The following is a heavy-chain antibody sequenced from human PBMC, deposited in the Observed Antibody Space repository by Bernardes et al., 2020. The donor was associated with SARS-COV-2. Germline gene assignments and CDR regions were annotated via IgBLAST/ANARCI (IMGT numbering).Heavy chain of an antibody. D-gene: IGHD2-21*02. V-gene: IGHV1-2*02. CDR1: GYTFTDYF. CDR3: ARGRTTISTTVIPVEY. CDR2: INPNTGGT. Sequence: ASVKVSCKASGYTFTDYFIHWVRQAPGQRLEWMGWINPNTGGTNYVQKFQGRVTMTRDTSITTAYMELSWLGSDDTAIYYCARGRTTISTTVIPVEYWGQGTLVTVSS. J-gene: IGHJ4*02.